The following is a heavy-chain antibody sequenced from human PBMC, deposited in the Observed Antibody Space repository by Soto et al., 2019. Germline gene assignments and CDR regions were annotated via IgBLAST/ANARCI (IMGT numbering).Heavy chain of an antibody. CDR1: GGSISSGDYY. Sequence: PSEPLSLTCTVSGGSISSGDYYWSWIRQPPGKGLEWIGYIYYSGSTYYNPSLKSRVTISVDTSKNQFSLKLSSVTAADTAVYYCAREGGLLLWFGELYGNWFDPWGQGTLVTVSS. CDR3: AREGGLLLWFGELYGNWFDP. J-gene: IGHJ5*02. D-gene: IGHD3-10*01. V-gene: IGHV4-30-4*01. CDR2: IYYSGST.